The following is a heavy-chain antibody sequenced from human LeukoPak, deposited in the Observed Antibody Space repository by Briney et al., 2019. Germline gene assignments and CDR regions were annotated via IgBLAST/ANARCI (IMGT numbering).Heavy chain of an antibody. CDR1: GFTFSSYA. Sequence: GGSLRLSCAASGFTFSSYAMSWVRQAPGKGLEWVSAISGSGGSTYYADSVKGRFTTSRDNSKNTLYLQMNSLRAEDTAVYYCAKDHYYDSSGYTPGYWGQGTLVTVSS. CDR3: AKDHYYDSSGYTPGY. D-gene: IGHD3-22*01. CDR2: ISGSGGST. V-gene: IGHV3-23*01. J-gene: IGHJ4*02.